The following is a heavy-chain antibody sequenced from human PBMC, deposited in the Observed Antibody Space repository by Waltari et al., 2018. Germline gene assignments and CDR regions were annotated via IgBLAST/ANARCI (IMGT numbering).Heavy chain of an antibody. D-gene: IGHD6-13*01. Sequence: QLQLQESGPGLVKPSETLSLTCTVSDGSISSGNYYWGWIRQPPGKGLQWIGSIYYSGSTSYNPALKGRVTRSVDTPKNQFSLKLSSVTAADTAVYYCARSLHIFRAAAGMFDYWGQGTLVIVSS. J-gene: IGHJ4*02. CDR1: DGSISSGNYY. V-gene: IGHV4-39*01. CDR3: ARSLHIFRAAAGMFDY. CDR2: IYYSGST.